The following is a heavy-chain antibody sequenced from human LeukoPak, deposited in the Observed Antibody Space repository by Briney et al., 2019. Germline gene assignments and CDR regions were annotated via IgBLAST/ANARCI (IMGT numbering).Heavy chain of an antibody. Sequence: LSGGSLRLSCAASGLTGSHNYVSWVRQAPGKGLEWVSAIHTSGDTCYADSVKGRFTISRDTSKNTLYLQINSLGVEDTAVYYCIVFGDSNHWGQGTLVTVSS. J-gene: IGHJ5*02. V-gene: IGHV3-53*01. CDR2: IHTSGDT. CDR3: IVFGDSNH. CDR1: GLTGSHNY. D-gene: IGHD4-17*01.